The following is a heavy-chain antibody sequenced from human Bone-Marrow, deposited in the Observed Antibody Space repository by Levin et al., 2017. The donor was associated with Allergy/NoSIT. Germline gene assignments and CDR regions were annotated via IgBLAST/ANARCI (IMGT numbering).Heavy chain of an antibody. CDR2: IKSKADGGTT. CDR3: TTRYGF. D-gene: IGHD2-15*01. CDR1: GFRLSIRY. V-gene: IGHV3-15*01. Sequence: LSLTCAASGFRLSIRYMSWVRQAPGKGLEWVGRIKSKADGGTTDYAAPVKGTFTISRDDSKNTLYLQMNSLKIEDTAVYYCTTRYGFWGQGTLVIVSS. J-gene: IGHJ4*02.